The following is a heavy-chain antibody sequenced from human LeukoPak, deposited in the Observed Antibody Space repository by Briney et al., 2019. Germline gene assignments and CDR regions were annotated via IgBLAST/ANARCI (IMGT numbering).Heavy chain of an antibody. CDR1: GGSISSYY. Sequence: SETLSLTCTVSGGSISSYYWSWIRQPPGKGLEWIGYIYYSGSTNYNPSLKSRVTISVDTSKNQFSLKLSSVTAADTAVCYCARDSSSGLVNYWGQGTLVTVPS. J-gene: IGHJ4*02. V-gene: IGHV4-59*01. CDR3: ARDSSSGLVNY. CDR2: IYYSGST. D-gene: IGHD1-26*01.